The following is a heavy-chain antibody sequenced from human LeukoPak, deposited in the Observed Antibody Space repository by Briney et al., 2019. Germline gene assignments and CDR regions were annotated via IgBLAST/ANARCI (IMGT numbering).Heavy chain of an antibody. Sequence: SETLSLTCSVSGGSTNSYYWSWIRQSGGKGLEWIGRIYSSGSTVYNPSLNSRLTMSIDSSKNQFSLTLKSVTATDTAVYYCARVKASSTSWTFDQWGQGALVTVSS. CDR3: ARVKASSTSWTFDQ. V-gene: IGHV4-4*07. CDR2: IYSSGST. CDR1: GGSTNSYY. J-gene: IGHJ4*02. D-gene: IGHD2-2*01.